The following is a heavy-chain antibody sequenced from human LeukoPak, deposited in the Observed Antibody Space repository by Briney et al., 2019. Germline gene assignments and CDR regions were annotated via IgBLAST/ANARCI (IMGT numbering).Heavy chain of an antibody. CDR1: GFTFSSYS. D-gene: IGHD5-18*01. J-gene: IGHJ6*03. V-gene: IGHV3-48*01. CDR2: ISSSSSTI. CDR3: ARVGLRLWYYYMDV. Sequence: PGGSLRLSCAASGFTFSSYSMNWVRQAPGKGLEWVSHISSSSSTIYYADSVKGRFTISRDNAKNSLYLQMNSLRAEDTAVYYCARVGLRLWYYYMDVWGKGTTVTVSS.